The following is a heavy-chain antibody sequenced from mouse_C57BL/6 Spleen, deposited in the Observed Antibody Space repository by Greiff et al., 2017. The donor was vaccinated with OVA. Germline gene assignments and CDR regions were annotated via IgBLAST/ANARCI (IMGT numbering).Heavy chain of an antibody. CDR1: GYTFTSYW. J-gene: IGHJ1*03. CDR2: IDPSDSYT. CDR3: ARRRSNQGWYFDV. V-gene: IGHV1-69*01. D-gene: IGHD2-5*01. Sequence: QVQLQQSGAELVMPGASVKLSCKASGYTFTSYWMHWVKQRPGQGLEWIGEIDPSDSYTNYNQKFKGKSTLTVDKSSSTAYMQLSSLTSEDSAVYYCARRRSNQGWYFDVWGTGTTVTVSS.